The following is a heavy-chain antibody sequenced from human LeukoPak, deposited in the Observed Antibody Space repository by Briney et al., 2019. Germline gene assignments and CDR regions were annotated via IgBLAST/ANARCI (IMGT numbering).Heavy chain of an antibody. V-gene: IGHV1-69*02. J-gene: IGHJ3*02. D-gene: IGHD3-16*01. CDR3: ARPVWGVTHDAFDI. CDR2: IIPILGIA. CDR1: GGTFSSYT. Sequence: SVKVPCKASGGTFSSYTISWVRQAPGQGLEWMGRIIPILGIANYAQKFQGRVTITADKSTSTAYMELSSLRSEDTAVYYCARPVWGVTHDAFDIWGQGTMVTVSS.